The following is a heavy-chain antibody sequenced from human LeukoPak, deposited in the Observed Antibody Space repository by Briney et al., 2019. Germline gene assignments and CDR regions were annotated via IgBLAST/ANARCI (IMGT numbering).Heavy chain of an antibody. CDR1: GFTFSSYS. Sequence: GGSLRLSCAASGFTFSSYSMNWVRQAPGKGLEWVSSISSSSSYIYYADSVKGRFTISRDNAKNSLYLQMSSLRAEDTAVYYCARGQEYSSSSCDYWGQGTLVTVSS. CDR2: ISSSSSYI. CDR3: ARGQEYSSSSCDY. V-gene: IGHV3-21*01. D-gene: IGHD6-6*01. J-gene: IGHJ4*02.